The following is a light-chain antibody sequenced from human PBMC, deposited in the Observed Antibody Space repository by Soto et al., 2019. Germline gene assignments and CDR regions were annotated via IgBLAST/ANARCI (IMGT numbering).Light chain of an antibody. CDR1: SSDVGSYNR. CDR3: SSYTSSSTYV. Sequence: QSALTQPPSVSGSPGQSVTISCTGTSSDVGSYNRVSWYQQPPGTAPKLMIYEVNNRPSGVPDRFSGSKSGNTASLTISGLQAEDEDDYYCSSYTSSSTYVFGTGTKLTVL. V-gene: IGLV2-18*02. J-gene: IGLJ1*01. CDR2: EVN.